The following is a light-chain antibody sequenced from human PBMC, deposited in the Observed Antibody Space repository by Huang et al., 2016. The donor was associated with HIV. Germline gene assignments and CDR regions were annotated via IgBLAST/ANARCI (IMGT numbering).Light chain of an antibody. J-gene: IGKJ5*01. V-gene: IGKV3-11*01. CDR3: QQRGGWPPT. CDR1: QDVGSH. Sequence: EIVVTQSPATVSLSPGDRATLYCWASQDVGSHLAWYQQKPGQPPRLLIYDVSIRATGIPARFSGSGSGTDFTLTVSSLEPEDFAVYYCQQRGGWPPTFGQGTRLEIK. CDR2: DVS.